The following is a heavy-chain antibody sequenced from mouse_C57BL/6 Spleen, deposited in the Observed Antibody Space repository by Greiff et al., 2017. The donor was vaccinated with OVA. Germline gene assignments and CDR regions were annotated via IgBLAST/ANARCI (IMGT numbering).Heavy chain of an antibody. Sequence: DVQLQESGGDLVKPGGSLKLSCAASGFTFSSYGMSWVRQTPDKRLEWVATISSGGSYTYYPDSVKGRFTISRDNAKNTLYLQMSSLKSEDTAMYYCASVYYYGSSLYYFDYWGQGTTLTVSS. D-gene: IGHD1-1*01. CDR3: ASVYYYGSSLYYFDY. J-gene: IGHJ2*01. CDR1: GFTFSSYG. V-gene: IGHV5-6*01. CDR2: ISSGGSYT.